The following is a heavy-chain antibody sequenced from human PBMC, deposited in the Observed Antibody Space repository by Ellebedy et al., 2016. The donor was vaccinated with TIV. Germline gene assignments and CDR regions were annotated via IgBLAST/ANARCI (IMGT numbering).Heavy chain of an antibody. Sequence: GESLKISXAASGFTFDDYTMHWVRQAPGKGLEWVSLISWDGGSTYYADSVKGRFTISRDNSKNSLYLQMNSLRTEDTALYYCAKDCRGYSSSPFYYYGMDVWGQGTTVTVSS. J-gene: IGHJ6*02. V-gene: IGHV3-43*01. CDR3: AKDCRGYSSSPFYYYGMDV. CDR1: GFTFDDYT. D-gene: IGHD6-13*01. CDR2: ISWDGGST.